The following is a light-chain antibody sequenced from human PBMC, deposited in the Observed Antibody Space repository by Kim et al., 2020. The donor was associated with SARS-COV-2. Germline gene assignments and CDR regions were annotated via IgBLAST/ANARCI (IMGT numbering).Light chain of an antibody. CDR2: YDS. J-gene: IGLJ2*01. V-gene: IGLV3-21*04. Sequence: APGKTARITCGGNNIGSKSVHWYLQKPGQAPGLVIYYDSDRPSGIPERFSGSNSGNTATLTISRVEAGDEADYYCQVWDSSGDRVFGGGTKVTV. CDR1: NIGSKS. CDR3: QVWDSSGDRV.